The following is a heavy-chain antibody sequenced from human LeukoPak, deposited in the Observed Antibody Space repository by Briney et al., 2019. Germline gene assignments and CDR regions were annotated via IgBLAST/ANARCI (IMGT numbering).Heavy chain of an antibody. CDR2: IKPDGSET. CDR1: GFTFSNFW. CDR3: ARRSTRDLSAFDI. Sequence: GGSLRLSCITSGFTFSNFWMNWVRLTPGKGPEWVANIKPDGSETYYLDSVKGRFTISRDNAKDSLYLEMNSLRVDDTAVYYCARRSTRDLSAFDIWGQGTMVTVSS. V-gene: IGHV3-7*01. J-gene: IGHJ3*02. D-gene: IGHD3-16*02.